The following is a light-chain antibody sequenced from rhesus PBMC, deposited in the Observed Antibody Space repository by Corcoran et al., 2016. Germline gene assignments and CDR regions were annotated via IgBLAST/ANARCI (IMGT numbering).Light chain of an antibody. CDR2: QAS. J-gene: IGKJ3*01. V-gene: IGKV1-74*01. Sequence: DIQMTQSPSSLSASVGDRVTITCRASENVHNYLHWYQRRPGKAPPLLIYQASTLQSGVPSRFSGSGSGTDFTLPISSLQPEDLATYYCQHSYGTPFTFGPGTNLDIK. CDR1: ENVHNY. CDR3: QHSYGTPFT.